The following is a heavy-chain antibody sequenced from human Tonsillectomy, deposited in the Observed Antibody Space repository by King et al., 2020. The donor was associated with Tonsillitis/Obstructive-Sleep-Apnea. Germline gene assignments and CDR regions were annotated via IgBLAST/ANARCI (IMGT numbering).Heavy chain of an antibody. J-gene: IGHJ4*02. CDR2: IWYDGSNK. Sequence: QLVQSGGGVVQPGRSLRLSCAASGFTFSSYGMHWVRQAPGKGLEWVAVIWYDGSNKYYADSVKGRFTISRDNSKNTLYLQMNSLRAEDTALYYRARDGVVVPAAVYYFDYWGQGTLVTVSS. CDR1: GFTFSSYG. V-gene: IGHV3-33*01. CDR3: ARDGVVVPAAVYYFDY. D-gene: IGHD2-2*01.